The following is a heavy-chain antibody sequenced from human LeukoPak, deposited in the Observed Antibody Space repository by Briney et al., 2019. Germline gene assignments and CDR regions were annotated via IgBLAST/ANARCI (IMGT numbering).Heavy chain of an antibody. D-gene: IGHD3-22*01. V-gene: IGHV1-69*05. CDR1: GGTFSSYA. CDR2: IIPIFGTA. Sequence: SVKVSCKASGGTFSSYAISWVRQAPGQGLEWIGRIIPIFGTANYAQKFQGRVTITTDESTSTAYMELSSLRSEDTAVYYCAVSPTHDSNGYYYETSIDYWGQGTLITVSS. CDR3: AVSPTHDSNGYYYETSIDY. J-gene: IGHJ4*02.